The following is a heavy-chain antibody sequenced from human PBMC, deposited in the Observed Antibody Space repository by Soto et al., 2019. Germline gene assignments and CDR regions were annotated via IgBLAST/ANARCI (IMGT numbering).Heavy chain of an antibody. CDR2: IDWVDVK. D-gene: IGHD3-9*01. CDR1: GFPHSTRRMC. CDR3: VRMLKGGRFHWIQMDY. V-gene: IGHV2-70*01. Sequence: SPPKPVNPEQRLALNCTFPGFPHSTRRMCVTWIRQPPGKALEWLALIDWVDVKYYNTSLKARLTLSKDTSKNQVVLTMTNMDPVDTGTYYCVRMLKGGRFHWIQMDYWGKGTLVTVSS. J-gene: IGHJ4*02.